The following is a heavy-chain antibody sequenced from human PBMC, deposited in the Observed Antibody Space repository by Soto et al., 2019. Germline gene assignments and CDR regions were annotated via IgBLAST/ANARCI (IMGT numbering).Heavy chain of an antibody. CDR2: ISAGDGST. Sequence: PGGSLRLSCAASGFTFSYYDMSWVRQAPGKGLEWVSSISAGDGSTYYADSVKGRFTISRDNSKNTLYLQMNSLRAEDTAVYYCAKGCSSTSCYNWFDPWGQGTLVTVS. CDR1: GFTFSYYD. D-gene: IGHD2-2*01. CDR3: AKGCSSTSCYNWFDP. J-gene: IGHJ5*02. V-gene: IGHV3-23*01.